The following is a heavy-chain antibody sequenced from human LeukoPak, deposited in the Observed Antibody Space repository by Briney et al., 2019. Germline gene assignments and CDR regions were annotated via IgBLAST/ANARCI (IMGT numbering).Heavy chain of an antibody. D-gene: IGHD2-15*01. Sequence: PGGSLRLSCAASGFALSSYEMNWVRQAPGKGLEWLSYISGTGRTIFYAGSVKGRFAISRDNAKNSLYLQMNSLRAEDTAVYYCARDRCSGGSCYSGALFDYWGQGTLVTVSS. V-gene: IGHV3-48*03. CDR1: GFALSSYE. CDR2: ISGTGRTI. CDR3: ARDRCSGGSCYSGALFDY. J-gene: IGHJ4*02.